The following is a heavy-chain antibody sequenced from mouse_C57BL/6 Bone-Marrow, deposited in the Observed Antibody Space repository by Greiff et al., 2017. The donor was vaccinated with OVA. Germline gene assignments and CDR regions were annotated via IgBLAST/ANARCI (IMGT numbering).Heavy chain of an antibody. J-gene: IGHJ1*03. CDR3: AREGNCEYWYFDV. D-gene: IGHD4-1*02. CDR2: IDPSDSET. V-gene: IGHV1-52*01. Sequence: QVQLQQSGAELVRPGSSVKLSCKASGYTFTSYWMHWVKQRPIQGLEWIGNIDPSDSETHYNQKYKDKATLTVDTTSSTAYMQLSSLASEDSAVYYCAREGNCEYWYFDVWGTGTTVTVSS. CDR1: GYTFTSYW.